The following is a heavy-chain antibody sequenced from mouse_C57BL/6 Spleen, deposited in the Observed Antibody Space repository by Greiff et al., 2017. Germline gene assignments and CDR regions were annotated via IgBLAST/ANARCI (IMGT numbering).Heavy chain of an antibody. CDR3: ARCDGYYDYAMDY. J-gene: IGHJ4*01. D-gene: IGHD2-3*01. CDR2: INPGSGGT. V-gene: IGHV1-54*01. CDR1: GYAFTNYL. Sequence: QVQLQQSGAELVRPGTSVKVSCKASGYAFTNYLIEWVKQRPGQGLEWIGVINPGSGGTNYNEKFKGKATLTADKSSSTAYMQLSSLTSEDSAVYFCARCDGYYDYAMDYWGQGTSVTVSS.